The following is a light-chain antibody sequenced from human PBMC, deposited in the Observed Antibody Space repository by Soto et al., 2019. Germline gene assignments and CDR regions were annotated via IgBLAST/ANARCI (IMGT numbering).Light chain of an antibody. Sequence: QSVLTQPASVSGSPGQSITISCTGTSSDVGTYNYVSWHQQHPGQAPKLMIYEVSHRPSGVSDRFSASKSGNTASLTISGLQAGDEADYYCSSYRSSSTYVFGTGTQLTVL. V-gene: IGLV2-14*01. CDR3: SSYRSSSTYV. CDR1: SSDVGTYNY. J-gene: IGLJ1*01. CDR2: EVS.